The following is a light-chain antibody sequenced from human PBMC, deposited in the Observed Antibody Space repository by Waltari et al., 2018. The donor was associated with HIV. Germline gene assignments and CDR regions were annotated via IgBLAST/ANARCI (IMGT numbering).Light chain of an antibody. V-gene: IGLV1-40*01. J-gene: IGLJ2*01. CDR2: GNK. CDR1: SSTHGADYD. CDR3: QSYDISLSASVV. Sequence: QSMLTQPPSVSWAPGPRVTISCTGSSSTHGADYDVHWYQQIPGTAPKLLISGNKNRPAGVPDRFSASKSGTSASLTISGLQAEDEADYFCQSYDISLSASVVFGGGTRLTVL.